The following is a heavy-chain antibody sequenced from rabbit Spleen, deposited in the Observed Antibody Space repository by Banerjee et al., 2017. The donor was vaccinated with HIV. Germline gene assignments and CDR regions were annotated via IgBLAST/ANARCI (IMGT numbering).Heavy chain of an antibody. Sequence: QEQLEESGGGLVKPQGSLTLTCTASGFSLSSSYWICWVRQAPGKGLEWVACIDAGFKGTTYYASWAKGRFTISKTSSTTVTLQMTSLTAADTATYFCARDGSGWGANFNLWGPGTLVTVS. CDR1: GFSLSSSYW. CDR3: ARDGSGWGANFNL. J-gene: IGHJ4*01. D-gene: IGHD4-1*01. V-gene: IGHV1S45*01. CDR2: IDAGFKGTT.